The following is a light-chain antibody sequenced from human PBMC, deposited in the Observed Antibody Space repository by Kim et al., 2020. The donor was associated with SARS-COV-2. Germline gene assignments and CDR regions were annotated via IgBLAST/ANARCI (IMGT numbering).Light chain of an antibody. Sequence: GDRVTITCRASQAIRDYLAWYQQKPGKVPKLLIYAASSSQSGVPSRITGSGYGTNFTLTIRSLQPEDGATYYCQKYNTAPVMFGQGTKVDIK. CDR3: QKYNTAPVM. J-gene: IGKJ1*01. CDR1: QAIRDY. CDR2: AAS. V-gene: IGKV1-27*01.